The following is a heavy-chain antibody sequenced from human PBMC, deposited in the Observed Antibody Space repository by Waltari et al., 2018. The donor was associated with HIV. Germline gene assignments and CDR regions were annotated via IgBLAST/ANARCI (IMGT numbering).Heavy chain of an antibody. CDR2: ISSSSSYI. CDR1: GFTFSSYS. CDR3: ARDPQIYDSSGCFDY. V-gene: IGHV3-21*01. J-gene: IGHJ4*02. D-gene: IGHD3-22*01. Sequence: EVQLVESGGGLVKPGGSLRLSCAASGFTFSSYSMNWVRQAPGKGLEWVSSISSSSSYIYYADSVKGRFTISRDNAKNSLYLQMNSLRAEDTAVYYCARDPQIYDSSGCFDYWGQGTLVTVSS.